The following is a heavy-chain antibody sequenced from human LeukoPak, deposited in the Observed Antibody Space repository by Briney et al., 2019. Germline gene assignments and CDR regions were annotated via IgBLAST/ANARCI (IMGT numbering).Heavy chain of an antibody. Sequence: GGSLRLSRAASGFTFSSYGMHWVRQAPGKGLEWVAFIRYDGSNKYYADSVKGRFTISRDNSKNTLYLQMNSLRAEDTAVYYCAKEGDYYYYYMDVWGKGTTVTVSS. V-gene: IGHV3-30*02. CDR3: AKEGDYYYYYMDV. CDR2: IRYDGSNK. J-gene: IGHJ6*03. CDR1: GFTFSSYG. D-gene: IGHD1-26*01.